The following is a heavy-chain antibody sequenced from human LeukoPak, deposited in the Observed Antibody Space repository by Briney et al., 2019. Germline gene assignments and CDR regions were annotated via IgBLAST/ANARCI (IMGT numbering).Heavy chain of an antibody. J-gene: IGHJ4*02. CDR2: ISSSSSSTI. V-gene: IGHV3-48*04. CDR1: GFTFSSYS. CDR3: ARDRTPTKSGSYYY. Sequence: GGSLRLSCAASGFTFSSYSMNWVRQAPGKGLEWVSYISSSSSSTIYYADSVKGRFTISRDNAKNSLYLQMNSLRAEDTAVYYCARDRTPTKSGSYYYWGQGTLVTVSS. D-gene: IGHD1-26*01.